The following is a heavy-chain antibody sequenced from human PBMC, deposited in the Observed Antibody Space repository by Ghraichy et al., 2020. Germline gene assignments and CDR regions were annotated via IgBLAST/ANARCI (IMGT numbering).Heavy chain of an antibody. D-gene: IGHD4-17*01. V-gene: IGHV1-69*13. CDR3: ARGREGDPTVTSVPPGY. CDR1: GGTFSSYA. CDR2: IIPIFGTA. J-gene: IGHJ4*02. Sequence: SVKVSCKASGGTFSSYAISWVRQAPGQGLEWMGGIIPIFGTANYAQKFQGRVTITADESTSTAYMELSSLRSEDTAVYYCARGREGDPTVTSVPPGYWGQGTLVTVSS.